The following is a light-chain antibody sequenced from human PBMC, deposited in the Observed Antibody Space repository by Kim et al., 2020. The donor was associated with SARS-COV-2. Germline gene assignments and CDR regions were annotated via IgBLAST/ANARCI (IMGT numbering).Light chain of an antibody. Sequence: QSVTSPCTVTSGDVCTYNRVSWYQQPPGTAPKLMIYGVRNRPSGVPDRFSASKSGNTASLTISGLQAEDEADYYCSSYTSSSTYVFGTGTKVTVL. CDR2: GVR. V-gene: IGLV2-18*02. J-gene: IGLJ1*01. CDR1: SGDVCTYNR. CDR3: SSYTSSSTYV.